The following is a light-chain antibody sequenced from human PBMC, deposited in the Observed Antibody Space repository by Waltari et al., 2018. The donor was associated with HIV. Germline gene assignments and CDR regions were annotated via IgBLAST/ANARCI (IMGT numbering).Light chain of an antibody. V-gene: IGKV3-20*01. CDR1: QSVSSSY. CDR3: QQYGSSPMYT. CDR2: GAS. Sequence: EIVLTQSPGTLSLSPGERATLSCRASQSVSSSYLAWYQQKPGQAPSLLIYGASSRATGIPDFTLTISRLEPEDFAVYYCQQYGSSPMYTFGQGTKLEIK. J-gene: IGKJ2*01.